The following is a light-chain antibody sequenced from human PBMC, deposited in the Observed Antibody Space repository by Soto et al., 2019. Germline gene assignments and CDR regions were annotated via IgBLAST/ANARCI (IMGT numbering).Light chain of an antibody. CDR2: GAS. Sequence: EIVMTQSPATLSVSPGERATLSCRASQSVSSNLAWYQQKPGQAPRLLIYGASTRATGIPARFSGSGSGTEFTLTISSLQSEDSAVYYCQQYNNWPSPITFGQGTRLEIK. V-gene: IGKV3-15*01. CDR1: QSVSSN. CDR3: QQYNNWPSPIT. J-gene: IGKJ5*01.